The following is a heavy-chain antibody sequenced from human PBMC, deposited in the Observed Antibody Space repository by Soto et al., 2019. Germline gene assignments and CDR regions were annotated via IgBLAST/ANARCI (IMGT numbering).Heavy chain of an antibody. CDR3: ARALGYCSSTSCYKGGVDAFDI. Sequence: QVQLVQSGAEVKKPGSSVKVSCKASGGTFSSYTISWVRQAPGQGLEWMGRIIPILGIANYAQKFQGRVTITADKSTSTAYMELSSLRSEDTAVYYCARALGYCSSTSCYKGGVDAFDIWGQGTMVTVSS. V-gene: IGHV1-69*02. J-gene: IGHJ3*02. CDR1: GGTFSSYT. CDR2: IIPILGIA. D-gene: IGHD2-2*02.